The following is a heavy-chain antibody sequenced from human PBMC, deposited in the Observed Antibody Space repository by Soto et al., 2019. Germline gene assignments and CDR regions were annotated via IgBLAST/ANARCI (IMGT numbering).Heavy chain of an antibody. CDR1: GGSISSSSYY. J-gene: IGHJ6*02. V-gene: IGHV4-39*01. CDR3: ARRLYYDSSGFEGGGMDV. D-gene: IGHD3-22*01. Sequence: SETLSLTCTVSGGSISSSSYYWGWIRQPPGKGMEWIGSIYNNGSTYYNPSLKSRVTISVETSKNHFSLKLSSVTAADTAVYYCARRLYYDSSGFEGGGMDVWGQGTTVTVSS. CDR2: IYNNGST.